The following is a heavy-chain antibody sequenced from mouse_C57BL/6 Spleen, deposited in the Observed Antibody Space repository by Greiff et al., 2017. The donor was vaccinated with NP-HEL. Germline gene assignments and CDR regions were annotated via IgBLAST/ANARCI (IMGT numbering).Heavy chain of an antibody. Sequence: QVQLQQPGTELVKPGASVKLSCKASGYTFTSYWMHWVKQRPGQGLEWIGNINPSNGGTNYNEKFKSKATLTVDKSSSTAYMQLGSLTSEESAVYYCAREEGYYGSSYGFAYWGQGTLVTVSA. V-gene: IGHV1-53*01. D-gene: IGHD1-1*01. CDR1: GYTFTSYW. J-gene: IGHJ3*01. CDR2: INPSNGGT. CDR3: AREEGYYGSSYGFAY.